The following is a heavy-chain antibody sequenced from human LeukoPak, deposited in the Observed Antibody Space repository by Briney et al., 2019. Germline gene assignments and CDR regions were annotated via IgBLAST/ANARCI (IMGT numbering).Heavy chain of an antibody. CDR2: IRYDGSNK. V-gene: IGHV3-30*02. J-gene: IGHJ4*02. Sequence: GGSLRLSCGASGFTFSSYGMHWVRQAPGKGLEWVAFIRYDGSNKYYADSVKGRFTISRDNSKNTLHLQMNSLRAGDTAVYYCAKEGNSGSLYYFDYWGQGTLVTVSS. D-gene: IGHD1-26*01. CDR3: AKEGNSGSLYYFDY. CDR1: GFTFSSYG.